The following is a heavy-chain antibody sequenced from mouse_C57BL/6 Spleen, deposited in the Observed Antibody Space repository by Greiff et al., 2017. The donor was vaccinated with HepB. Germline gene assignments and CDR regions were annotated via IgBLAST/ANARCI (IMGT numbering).Heavy chain of an antibody. Sequence: EVMLVESEGGLVQPGSSMKLSCTASGFTFSDYYMAWVRQVPEKGLEWVANINYDGSSTYYLDSLKSRFIISRDNAKNILYLQMSSLKSEDTATCYSAGEKIYYYGSSYAMDYWGKGASVTVAT. CDR3: AGEKIYYYGSSYAMDY. V-gene: IGHV5-16*01. D-gene: IGHD1-1*01. J-gene: IGHJ4*01. CDR1: GFTFSDYY. CDR2: INYDGSST.